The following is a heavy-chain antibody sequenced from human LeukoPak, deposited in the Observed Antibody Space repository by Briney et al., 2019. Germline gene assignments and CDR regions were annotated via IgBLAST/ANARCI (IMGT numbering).Heavy chain of an antibody. J-gene: IGHJ3*02. V-gene: IGHV3-11*04. Sequence: GGSLRLSCSASGFTFSDYYMSWIRQAPGKGLEWVSFISTSGRTINYGDSVQGRFTISRDNATNSVYLQMNSLRGEDTAVYYCARGHDPQGSSGWRAFDIWGPGTMVTVSS. D-gene: IGHD6-19*01. CDR2: ISTSGRTI. CDR1: GFTFSDYY. CDR3: ARGHDPQGSSGWRAFDI.